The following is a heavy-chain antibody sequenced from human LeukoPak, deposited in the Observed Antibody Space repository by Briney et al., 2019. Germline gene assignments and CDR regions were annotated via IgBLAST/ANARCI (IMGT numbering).Heavy chain of an antibody. CDR1: GFTFSNAW. V-gene: IGHV3-15*07. CDR3: TTDPTPGYYDSSGYLRGYFDY. Sequence: PGGPLRPSCAASGFTFSNAWMNWVRQAPGKGLEWVVCMKRKTDGGTTDYAAPVKGRFTVSRDDSKNTLYLQMNSLKTEDTAVYYCTTDPTPGYYDSSGYLRGYFDYWGQGTLVTVSS. D-gene: IGHD3-22*01. CDR2: MKRKTDGGTT. J-gene: IGHJ4*02.